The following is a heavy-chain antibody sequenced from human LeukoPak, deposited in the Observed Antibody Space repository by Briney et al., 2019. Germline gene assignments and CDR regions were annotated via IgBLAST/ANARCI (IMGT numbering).Heavy chain of an antibody. CDR3: ARTYYDILTGYNPYFDY. CDR1: GFTFSSFE. J-gene: IGHJ4*02. D-gene: IGHD3-9*01. V-gene: IGHV3-48*03. Sequence: GGSLRLSCVASGFTFSSFEMNWVRQAPGKGLEWVAYISGSGTTIYYADSMKGRLTISRDNAKNSLYLQMLSLRAEDTAVYYCARTYYDILTGYNPYFDYWGQGTLVTVSS. CDR2: ISGSGTTI.